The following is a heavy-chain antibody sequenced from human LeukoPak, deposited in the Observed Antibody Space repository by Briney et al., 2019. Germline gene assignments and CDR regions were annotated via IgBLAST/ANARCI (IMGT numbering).Heavy chain of an antibody. J-gene: IGHJ4*02. CDR1: GGSINRFY. D-gene: IGHD3-3*01. CDR3: AREGIWSGYYTFDY. V-gene: IGHV4-59*01. Sequence: SETLSLTCIVSGGSINRFYWSWIRQPPGKGLEWIGNIYYSGSDNYNPSLKSRVTISVDTSKNQFSLQLTSVTAADTAVDYCAREGIWSGYYTFDYWGQGTLVTVSS. CDR2: IYYSGSD.